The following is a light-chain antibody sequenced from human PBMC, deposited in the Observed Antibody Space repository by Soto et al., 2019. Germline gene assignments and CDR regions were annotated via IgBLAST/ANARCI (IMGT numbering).Light chain of an antibody. Sequence: EIVLTQPPGTLSLSPGERATLSCRASQSVSSSYLAWYQQKPGQAPRLLIYVASSRATGIPDRFSGSGSGTDFTLTISRLEPEDFAVYYCQQYGSSPPFTFGPGTKVDIK. CDR2: VAS. CDR3: QQYGSSPPFT. J-gene: IGKJ3*01. V-gene: IGKV3-20*01. CDR1: QSVSSSY.